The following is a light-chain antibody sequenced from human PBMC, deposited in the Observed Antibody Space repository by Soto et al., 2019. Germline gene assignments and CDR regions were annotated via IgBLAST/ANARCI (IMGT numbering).Light chain of an antibody. V-gene: IGKV2-28*01. CDR3: MQARHTAYT. CDR2: LSS. CDR1: QSLLHSNGYNY. Sequence: DFVMTQSPLSLPVTLGEPASITCRSSQSLLHSNGYNYVAWYLQKPGQSPQLLVSLSSNRASGVPYRFRGSGSGTDFILKISRVEAEDVGVYYCMQARHTAYTFGQGTKLEIK. J-gene: IGKJ2*01.